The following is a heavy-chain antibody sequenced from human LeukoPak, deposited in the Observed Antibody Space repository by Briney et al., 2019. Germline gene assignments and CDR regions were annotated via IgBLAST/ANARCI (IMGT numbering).Heavy chain of an antibody. D-gene: IGHD3-9*01. Sequence: SVKVSCKASGGTFSSYAISWVRQAPGQGLEWMGGIIPIFGTANYAQKFQGRVTITADESTSTAYMELSSLRSEDTAVYYCASLPNSLLRGYAFDIWGQGTMVTVSS. CDR1: GGTFSSYA. J-gene: IGHJ3*02. V-gene: IGHV1-69*13. CDR2: IIPIFGTA. CDR3: ASLPNSLLRGYAFDI.